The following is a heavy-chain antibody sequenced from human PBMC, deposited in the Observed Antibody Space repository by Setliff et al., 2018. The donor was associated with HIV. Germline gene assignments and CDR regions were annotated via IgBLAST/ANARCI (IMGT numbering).Heavy chain of an antibody. D-gene: IGHD6-25*01. CDR1: GGSISSSSSYY. J-gene: IGHJ4*02. CDR3: ARKNRGAPAPFDY. V-gene: IGHV4-39*01. CDR2: IDYTGKT. Sequence: ETLSLTCIVSGGSISSSSSYYWGWIRRPPGKGLEWIGSIDYTGKTHYNPSLKSRVTISADTSKSQFSLNLSSVTAADTAVYYCARKNRGAPAPFDYWGQGTLVTVSS.